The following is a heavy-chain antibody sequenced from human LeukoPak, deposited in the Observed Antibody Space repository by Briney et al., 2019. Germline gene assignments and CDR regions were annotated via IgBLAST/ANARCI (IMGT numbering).Heavy chain of an antibody. D-gene: IGHD3-10*01. V-gene: IGHV3-21*01. CDR1: GFTFSSYA. Sequence: GGSLRLSCAASGFTFSSYAMSWVRQAPGKGLEWVSSISSSSSDIFHADSVKGRFTISRDNAKNSLYLQMNRLRAEDTAVYYCAGGLLWCGEDINWFVPWGQGTLVTVSS. CDR2: ISSSSSDI. CDR3: AGGLLWCGEDINWFVP. J-gene: IGHJ5*02.